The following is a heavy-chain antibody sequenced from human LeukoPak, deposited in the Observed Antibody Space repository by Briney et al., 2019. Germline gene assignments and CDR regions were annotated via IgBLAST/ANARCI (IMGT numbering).Heavy chain of an antibody. D-gene: IGHD6-13*01. CDR1: GGSISSYY. CDR3: ARQIASAGTAGFDF. Sequence: SETLSLTCTVSGGSISSYYWSWIRQPAGKGLESIGRIYSTGSTNYNPSLKSRVTMSVDTSKNQFSLRLRSVTAADTAVYYCARQIASAGTAGFDFWGPGALVTVSS. CDR2: IYSTGST. J-gene: IGHJ4*02. V-gene: IGHV4-4*07.